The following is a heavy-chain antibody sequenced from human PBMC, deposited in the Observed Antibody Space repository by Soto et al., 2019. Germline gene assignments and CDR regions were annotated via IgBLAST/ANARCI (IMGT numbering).Heavy chain of an antibody. CDR3: ASWWFGDVWGQKLHNCMDV. J-gene: IGHJ6*02. D-gene: IGHD3-10*01. V-gene: IGHV1-46*01. Sequence: ASVKVSCKASGYTFTSYYMHWVRQAPGQGLEWMGIINPSGGSTSYAQKFQGRVTMTRDTSTSTVYMELSSLRSEDTAVYYCASWWFGDVWGQKLHNCMDVWGQGTRVTV. CDR2: INPSGGST. CDR1: GYTFTSYY.